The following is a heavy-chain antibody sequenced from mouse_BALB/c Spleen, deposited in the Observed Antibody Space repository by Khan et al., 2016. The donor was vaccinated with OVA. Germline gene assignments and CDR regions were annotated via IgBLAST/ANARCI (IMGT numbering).Heavy chain of an antibody. CDR2: ISYSGST. CDR1: GYSITSDYA. V-gene: IGHV3-2*02. J-gene: IGHJ3*01. Sequence: VQLIESGRGLVKPSQSLSLTCTVTGYSITSDYAWNWLRQFPGNQLEWMGSISYSGSTSYIPSLKSRISITRDTSKNQFFLQLNSVTTEDTATYYCARWFAYWGQGTLVTVSA. CDR3: ARWFAY.